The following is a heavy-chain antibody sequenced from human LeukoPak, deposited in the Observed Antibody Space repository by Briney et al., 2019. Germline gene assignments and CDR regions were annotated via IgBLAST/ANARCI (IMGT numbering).Heavy chain of an antibody. CDR1: GCSIRRYY. CDR3: ARDLSYSRRSLDGMVV. J-gene: IGHJ6*01. CDR2: IYYSGST. D-gene: IGHD6-13*01. V-gene: IGHV4-59*01. Sequence: SETLSLTCTVSGCSIRRYYWSWIRQPPGKGLEWIGYIYYSGSTNYNPSLKSRVTISVDTSKNQFSLKLSSVTAADTAVYYCARDLSYSRRSLDGMVVWLQGTTVTVSS.